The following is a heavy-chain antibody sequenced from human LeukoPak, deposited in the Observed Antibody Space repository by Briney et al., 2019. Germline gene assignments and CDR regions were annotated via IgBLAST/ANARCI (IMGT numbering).Heavy chain of an antibody. Sequence: PGGSLRLSCAASGFTFSSYAMSWVRQAPGKSLEWVSGIGGSGSRTYYADSVKGRFTISRDNSKNTLYLQMNSLRAEDTAIYYCAKKYGVTVYGSGLNYFEYWGQGTLVTVSS. V-gene: IGHV3-23*01. CDR1: GFTFSSYA. D-gene: IGHD6-19*01. J-gene: IGHJ4*02. CDR3: AKKYGVTVYGSGLNYFEY. CDR2: IGGSGSRT.